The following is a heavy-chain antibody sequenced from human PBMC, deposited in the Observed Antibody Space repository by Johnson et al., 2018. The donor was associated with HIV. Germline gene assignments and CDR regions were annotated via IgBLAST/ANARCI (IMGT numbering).Heavy chain of an antibody. Sequence: VQLVESGGGLIQPGGSLRLSCAASGFTVSSNYMSWVRQAPGKELEWVSVIYSGGSTYYADSVKGRFTISRDNSKNTLYLQMNSLRAEDTAVYYCAKENVGANDAFDIWGQGTMVTVSS. CDR3: AKENVGANDAFDI. CDR1: GFTVSSNY. D-gene: IGHD1-26*01. J-gene: IGHJ3*02. CDR2: IYSGGST. V-gene: IGHV3-66*03.